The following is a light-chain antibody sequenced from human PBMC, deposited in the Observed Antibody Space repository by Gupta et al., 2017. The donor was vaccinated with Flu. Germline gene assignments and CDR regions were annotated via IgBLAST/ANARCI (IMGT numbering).Light chain of an antibody. Sequence: GDRVTITCRASQSVGSYVNWYQQKPGKAPNLLIYGATSLQDGVSSRFSGSGSGTDFTLTINSLQPEDFANYFCQQCYETPQTFGQGTKLEIK. V-gene: IGKV1-39*01. CDR3: QQCYETPQT. J-gene: IGKJ2*01. CDR2: GAT. CDR1: QSVGSY.